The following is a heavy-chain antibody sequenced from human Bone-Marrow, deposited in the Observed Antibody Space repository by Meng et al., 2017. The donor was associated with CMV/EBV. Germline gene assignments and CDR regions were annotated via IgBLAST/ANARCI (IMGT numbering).Heavy chain of an antibody. J-gene: IGHJ4*02. D-gene: IGHD2-2*01. V-gene: IGHV3-74*01. CDR3: ARGGRYCSTMSCLELEN. CDR1: GFTFSPYW. CDR2: INSDGTST. Sequence: GESLKISCAASGFTFSPYWMHWVRQAPGKGLEWVSRINSDGTSTSYADSVKGRLTIYRDNAKNTAYLQMDSLRVEDTAVYYCARGGRYCSTMSCLELENGGQGTLVTVSS.